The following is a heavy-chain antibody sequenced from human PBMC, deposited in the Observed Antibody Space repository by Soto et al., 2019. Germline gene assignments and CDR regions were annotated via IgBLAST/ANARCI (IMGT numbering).Heavy chain of an antibody. CDR3: AAGGSGYCAN. D-gene: IGHD3-22*01. Sequence: EVQLVESGGDLVQPGGSLRLSCAASGFTFSTYWMHWVRQAPGKGLLWVSRIKTDGTYATYADSVKGRFTISRDNAKNTLYLQMNRLRVEDAAVYYCAAGGSGYCANWGQGTLVTVSS. CDR1: GFTFSTYW. CDR2: IKTDGTYA. J-gene: IGHJ4*02. V-gene: IGHV3-74*01.